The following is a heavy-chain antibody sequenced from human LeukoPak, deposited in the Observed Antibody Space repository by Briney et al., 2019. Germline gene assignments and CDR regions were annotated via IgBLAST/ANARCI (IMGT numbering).Heavy chain of an antibody. J-gene: IGHJ4*02. CDR1: GGSISSGSYY. V-gene: IGHV4-61*02. D-gene: IGHD6-13*01. Sequence: SETLSLTCTVSGGSISSGSYYWSWIRQPGGRGLEWIGRIYTSGSTNYNPSLKSRVTISVDTSKNQFSLKLSSVTAADTAVYYCARVNIAARTYYFDYWGQGTLVTVSS. CDR3: ARVNIAARTYYFDY. CDR2: IYTSGST.